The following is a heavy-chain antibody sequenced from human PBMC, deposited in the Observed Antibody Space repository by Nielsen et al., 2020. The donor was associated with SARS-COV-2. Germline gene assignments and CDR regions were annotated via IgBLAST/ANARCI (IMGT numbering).Heavy chain of an antibody. D-gene: IGHD3-22*01. Sequence: WIRQPPGKGLEWVSYISSSGSTIYYADSVKGRFTISRDNSKNTLYLQMNSLRAEDTAVYYCAKDLTMIVVVITTAPYDYWGQGTLVTVSS. J-gene: IGHJ4*02. V-gene: IGHV3-11*01. CDR2: ISSSGSTI. CDR3: AKDLTMIVVVITTAPYDY.